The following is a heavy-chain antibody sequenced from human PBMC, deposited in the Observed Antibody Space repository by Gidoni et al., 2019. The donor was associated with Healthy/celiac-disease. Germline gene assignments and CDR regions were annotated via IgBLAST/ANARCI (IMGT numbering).Heavy chain of an antibody. CDR2: IYYSGST. V-gene: IGHV4-39*01. CDR1: GGSISCSSYY. CDR3: ASPDYYDSSGYYLGGAFDI. J-gene: IGHJ3*02. D-gene: IGHD3-22*01. Sequence: QLQLQESGPGLVKPSETLSLTCTVSGGSISCSSYYWGWIRQPPGKGLEWIGSIYYSGSTYYNPSLKSRVTISVDTSKNQFSLKLSSVTAADTAVYYCASPDYYDSSGYYLGGAFDIWGQGTMVTVSS.